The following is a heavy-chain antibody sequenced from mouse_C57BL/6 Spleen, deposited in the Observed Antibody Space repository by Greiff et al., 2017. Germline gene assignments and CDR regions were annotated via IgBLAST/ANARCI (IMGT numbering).Heavy chain of an antibody. J-gene: IGHJ1*03. D-gene: IGHD1-1*01. V-gene: IGHV1-82*01. CDR3: ARYGSSYVPYWYFDV. CDR2: IYPGDGDT. CDR1: GYAFSSSW. Sequence: QVQLQQSGPELVKPGASVKISCKASGYAFSSSWMNWVKQRPGKGLEWIGRIYPGDGDTNYNGKFKGKATLTADKSSSTAYMQLSSLTTEDSAVYFCARYGSSYVPYWYFDVWGTGTTVTVSS.